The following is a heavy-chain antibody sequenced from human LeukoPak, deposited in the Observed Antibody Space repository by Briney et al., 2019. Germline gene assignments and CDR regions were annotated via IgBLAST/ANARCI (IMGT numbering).Heavy chain of an antibody. CDR2: IIPIFGTA. CDR1: GGNFSSYA. Sequence: GSSVKVSCKASGGNFSSYAISWVRQAPGQGLEWMGGIIPIFGTANYAQKFQGRVTITADKSTSTAYMELSSLRSEDTAVYYCARVQSSSWYSLFDYWGQGTLVTVSS. V-gene: IGHV1-69*06. D-gene: IGHD6-13*01. CDR3: ARVQSSSWYSLFDY. J-gene: IGHJ4*02.